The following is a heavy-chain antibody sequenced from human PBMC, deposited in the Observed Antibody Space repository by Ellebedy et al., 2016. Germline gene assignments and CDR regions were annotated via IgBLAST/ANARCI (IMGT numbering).Heavy chain of an antibody. V-gene: IGHV4-30-2*01. CDR3: ARGGPSIAARGAYY. Sequence: SETLSLTCAVSGGSISSGGYSWSWIRQPPGKGLEWIGYIYHSRSTYYNPSLKSRVTISVDRSKNQFSLKLSSVTAADTAVYYCARGGPSIAARGAYYWGQGTLVTVSS. CDR1: GGSISSGGYS. CDR2: IYHSRST. J-gene: IGHJ4*02. D-gene: IGHD6-6*01.